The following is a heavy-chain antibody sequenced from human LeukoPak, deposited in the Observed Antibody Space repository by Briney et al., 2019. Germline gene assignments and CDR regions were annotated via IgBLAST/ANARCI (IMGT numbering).Heavy chain of an antibody. Sequence: SETPSLTCTVSGGSISSYYWSWIRQPPGKGLEWIGYIHYSGTTTYNPSLKSRVTMSVDTSKNQFSLRLRSVTAADTAVFYCARDLYGSGPFDIWGQGTMLTVSS. CDR1: GGSISSYY. V-gene: IGHV4-59*01. D-gene: IGHD3-10*01. J-gene: IGHJ3*02. CDR3: ARDLYGSGPFDI. CDR2: IHYSGTT.